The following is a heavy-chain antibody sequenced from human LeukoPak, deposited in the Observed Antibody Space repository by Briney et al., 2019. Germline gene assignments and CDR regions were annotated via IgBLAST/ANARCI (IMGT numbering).Heavy chain of an antibody. CDR3: ARAYSGTYGLGYYYMDV. CDR2: ISSSSSYI. CDR1: GFTISSFS. J-gene: IGHJ6*03. V-gene: IGHV3-21*01. Sequence: GGSLRLSCAASGFTISSFSMNWVRQAPGKGLEWVSSISSSSSYIYYADSVKGRFTISRHNAKNSLYLQMNSLRAEDTAVYYCARAYSGTYGLGYYYMDVWGKGTTVT. D-gene: IGHD1-26*01.